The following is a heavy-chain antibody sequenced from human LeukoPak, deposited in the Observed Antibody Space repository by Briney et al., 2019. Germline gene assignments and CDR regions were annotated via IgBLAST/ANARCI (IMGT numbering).Heavy chain of an antibody. J-gene: IGHJ6*02. V-gene: IGHV4-31*03. CDR1: GGSISSGGYY. CDR3: ARAAVHYYYGMDV. CDR2: IYYSGST. D-gene: IGHD6-19*01. Sequence: PSQNLSLTCTVSGGSISSGGYYWSWIRQHPGKGLEWIGYIYYSGSTYYNPSLKSRVTISVDTSKNQFSLKLSSVTAADTAVYYCARAAVHYYYGMDVWGQGTTVTVSS.